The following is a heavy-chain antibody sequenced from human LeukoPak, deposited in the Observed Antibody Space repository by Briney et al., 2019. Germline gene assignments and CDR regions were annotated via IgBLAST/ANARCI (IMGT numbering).Heavy chain of an antibody. CDR1: GGTFNSYT. J-gene: IGHJ6*02. Sequence: ASVKVSCKASGGTFNSYTITWVRQAPGQGLEWMGGIIPIFGTANYAQKFQGRVTITADESTSTAYMELSSLRSEDTAVYYCARAYQNPWYYYGMDVWGQGTTVTVSS. CDR2: IIPIFGTA. D-gene: IGHD2-2*01. CDR3: ARAYQNPWYYYGMDV. V-gene: IGHV1-69*13.